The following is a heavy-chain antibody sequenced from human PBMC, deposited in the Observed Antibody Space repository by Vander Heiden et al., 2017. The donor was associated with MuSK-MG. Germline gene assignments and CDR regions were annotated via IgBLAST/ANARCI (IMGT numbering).Heavy chain of an antibody. Sequence: QVHLVQSGAEVKKPRASVKVSCKASGYTFTSYYMHWVRQAPGQGLEWMGIINPSGGSTSYAQKFQGRVTMTRDTSTGTVYMELSSLRSEDTAVYYCARDRSPAGVATSYYFDYWGQGTLVTVSS. CDR1: GYTFTSYY. CDR2: INPSGGST. CDR3: ARDRSPAGVATSYYFDY. D-gene: IGHD5-12*01. J-gene: IGHJ4*02. V-gene: IGHV1-46*03.